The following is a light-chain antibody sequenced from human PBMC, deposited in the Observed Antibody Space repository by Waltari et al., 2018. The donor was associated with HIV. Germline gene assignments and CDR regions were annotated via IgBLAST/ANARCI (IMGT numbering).Light chain of an antibody. CDR2: ANS. CDR3: QSSDIRLHGLWV. J-gene: IGLJ3*02. Sequence: QSLLTQPPSVSATPGQRITISCTGNKYNIGAGNDVHWYRQLPGTAPRLLIFANSNRPSGGPYRISGSKSTASASLAITGLQAEDEGYYYCQSSDIRLHGLWVFGGGTKVTVL. V-gene: IGLV1-40*01. CDR1: KYNIGAGND.